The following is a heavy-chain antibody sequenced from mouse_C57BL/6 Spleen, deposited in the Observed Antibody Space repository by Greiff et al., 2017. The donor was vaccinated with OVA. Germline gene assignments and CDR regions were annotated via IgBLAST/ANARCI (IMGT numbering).Heavy chain of an antibody. V-gene: IGHV5-9*01. Sequence: EVHLVESGGGLVKPGGSLKLSCAASGFTFSSYTVSWVRQTPEKRLEWVATISGGGGNTYYPDSVKGRFTISRDNAKNTLYLQMSSLRSEDTALYYCARQGWDWFAYWGQGTLVTVSA. J-gene: IGHJ3*01. D-gene: IGHD3-3*01. CDR2: ISGGGGNT. CDR1: GFTFSSYT. CDR3: ARQGWDWFAY.